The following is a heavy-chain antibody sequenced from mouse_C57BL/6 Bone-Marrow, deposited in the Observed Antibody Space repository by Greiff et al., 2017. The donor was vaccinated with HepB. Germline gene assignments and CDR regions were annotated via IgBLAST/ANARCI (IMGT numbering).Heavy chain of an antibody. Sequence: VQLQQSGAELVRPGTSVKVSCKASGYAFTNYLIEWVKQRPGQGLEWIGVINPGSGGTNYNEKFKGKATLTADKSSSTAYMQLSSLTSEDSAVYFCARRTRSYYSRGAMDYWGQGTSVTVSS. CDR3: ARRTRSYYSRGAMDY. CDR2: INPGSGGT. D-gene: IGHD2-12*01. V-gene: IGHV1-54*01. J-gene: IGHJ4*01. CDR1: GYAFTNYL.